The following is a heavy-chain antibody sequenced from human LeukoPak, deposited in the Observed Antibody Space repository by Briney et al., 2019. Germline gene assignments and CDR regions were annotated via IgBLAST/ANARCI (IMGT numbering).Heavy chain of an antibody. CDR2: IYYSGST. V-gene: IGHV4-59*01. J-gene: IGHJ5*02. Sequence: SETLSLTCTVSGGSISSYYWSWTRQPPGKGLEWIGYIYYSGSTNYNPSLKRRVTISVDTSKSQFSLKLSSVTAADTAVYYCARAIAAAGWFDPWGQGTLVTVSS. CDR1: GGSISSYY. D-gene: IGHD6-13*01. CDR3: ARAIAAAGWFDP.